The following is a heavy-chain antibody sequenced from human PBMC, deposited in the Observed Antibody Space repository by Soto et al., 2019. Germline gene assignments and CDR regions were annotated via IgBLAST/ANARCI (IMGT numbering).Heavy chain of an antibody. V-gene: IGHV5-51*01. Sequence: GESLKISCKGSGYSFTSYWIGWGLQMPGKGLEWIGIIYPDVFDTRYSPAFQGQVTISADKSISTAYLQWSSLKASDTATYYCVINGLRGVAAPGLYYGMDVWGQGTTVIVS. D-gene: IGHD6-13*01. J-gene: IGHJ6*02. CDR1: GYSFTSYW. CDR3: VINGLRGVAAPGLYYGMDV. CDR2: IYPDVFDT.